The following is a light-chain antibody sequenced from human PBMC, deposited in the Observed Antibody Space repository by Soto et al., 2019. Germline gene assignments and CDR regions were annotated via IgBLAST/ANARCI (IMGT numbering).Light chain of an antibody. CDR3: QVFDGSRAHEV. J-gene: IGLJ1*01. CDR1: DIKIKS. V-gene: IGLV3-21*02. CDR2: DDS. Sequence: SYGLTQPPAVSVAPGQTARITCGGSDIKIKSVHWYQQTPGQAPVLVVYDDSDRPSGIPERFSGSSSGNTATLTITRVEAGDEADYFCQVFDGSRAHEVYATATQVTVL.